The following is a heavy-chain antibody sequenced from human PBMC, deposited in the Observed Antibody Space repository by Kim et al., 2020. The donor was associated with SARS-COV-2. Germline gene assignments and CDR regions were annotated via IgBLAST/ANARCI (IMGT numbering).Heavy chain of an antibody. CDR3: TSSPTYYYDSSGLLDAFDI. D-gene: IGHD3-22*01. J-gene: IGHJ3*02. Sequence: MHWVRQASGKGLEWVGRIRSKANSYATAYAASVKGRFTISRDDSKNTAYLQMNSLKTEDTAVYYCTSSPTYYYDSSGLLDAFDIWGQGTMV. V-gene: IGHV3-73*01. CDR2: IRSKANSYAT.